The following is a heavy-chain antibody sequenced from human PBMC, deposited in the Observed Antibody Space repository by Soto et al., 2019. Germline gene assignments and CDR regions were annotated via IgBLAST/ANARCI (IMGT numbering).Heavy chain of an antibody. CDR3: ATIVGANDY. Sequence: NPSETLSLTCTVSGGSIYTYSWTWLRQPAGKGLEWIGHIYSSGSANYNPSLKSRVSMSVDTSKNQFSLKLNSVTAADTAVYYCATIVGANDYWGQGAMVTVSS. CDR1: GGSIYTYS. CDR2: IYSSGSA. D-gene: IGHD1-26*01. V-gene: IGHV4-4*07. J-gene: IGHJ4*02.